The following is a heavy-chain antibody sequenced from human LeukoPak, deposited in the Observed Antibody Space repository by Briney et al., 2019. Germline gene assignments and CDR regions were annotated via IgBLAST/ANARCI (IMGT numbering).Heavy chain of an antibody. V-gene: IGHV1-69*04. J-gene: IGHJ3*02. CDR2: IIPILGIA. CDR3: ARSLLPKIVVVIRDAFDI. CDR1: GGTSSSYA. Sequence: GASVKVSCKASGGTSSSYAISWVRQAPGQGLEWMGRIIPILGIANYAQKFQGRVTITADKSTSTAYMELSSLRSEDTAVYYCARSLLPKIVVVIRDAFDIWGQGTMVTVSS. D-gene: IGHD3-22*01.